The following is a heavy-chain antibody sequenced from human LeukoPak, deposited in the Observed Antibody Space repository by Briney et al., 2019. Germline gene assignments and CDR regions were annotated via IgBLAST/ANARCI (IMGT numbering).Heavy chain of an antibody. CDR3: TKDLSHYGGNSDDAFDI. V-gene: IGHV3-23*01. Sequence: GGSLRLSCAASGSTFSSYAMSWVRQAPGKGLEWVSANSCCGGSTYYADSVKGRFTISRDNSKNTLYLQMNSLRAEDTAVYYCTKDLSHYGGNSDDAFDIWGQGTMVTVSS. CDR2: NSCCGGST. J-gene: IGHJ3*02. D-gene: IGHD4-23*01. CDR1: GSTFSSYA.